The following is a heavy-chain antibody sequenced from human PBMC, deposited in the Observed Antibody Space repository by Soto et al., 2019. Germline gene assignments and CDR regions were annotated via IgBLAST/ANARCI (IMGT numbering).Heavy chain of an antibody. CDR2: ISYDGSNK. V-gene: IGHV3-30-3*01. Sequence: QVQLVESGGGVVQPGRSLRLSCAASGFTFSSYAMHWVRQAPGKGLEWVAVISYDGSNKYYADSVKGRFTISRDNSKNTLYLQMNSRRAEDTAVYYCATDSTYYYDSSGYSLPDYWGQGTLVTVSS. D-gene: IGHD3-22*01. CDR1: GFTFSSYA. J-gene: IGHJ4*02. CDR3: ATDSTYYYDSSGYSLPDY.